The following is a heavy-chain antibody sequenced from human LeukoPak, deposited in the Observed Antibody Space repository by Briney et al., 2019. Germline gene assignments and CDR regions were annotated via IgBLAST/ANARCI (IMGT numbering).Heavy chain of an antibody. D-gene: IGHD4/OR15-4a*01. CDR1: GFTFSGAW. V-gene: IGHV3-7*01. J-gene: IGHJ4*02. Sequence: PGGSLRLSCTASGFTFSGAWMTWVRQAPGKGLEWVANIREDGTEKNYVDSVKGRFTISRDNAKNSLFLQMNSLRAEDTAVYYCARIPDYFLSYWGQGTLVTVSS. CDR3: ARIPDYFLSY. CDR2: IREDGTEK.